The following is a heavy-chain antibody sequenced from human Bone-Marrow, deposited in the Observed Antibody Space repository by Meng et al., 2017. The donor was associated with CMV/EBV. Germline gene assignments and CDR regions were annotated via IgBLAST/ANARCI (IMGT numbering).Heavy chain of an antibody. CDR3: ARLAAHWGIADLDY. J-gene: IGHJ4*02. V-gene: IGHV5-51*01. CDR2: IYPGDSDT. CDR1: GYSFTSYW. Sequence: GGSLRLSCKGSGYSFTSYWIGWVRQMPGKGLEWMGIIYPGDSDTRYSPSFQGQVTISADKSISTAYLQWGSLKASDTAMYYCARLAAHWGIADLDYWGQGTLVTVS. D-gene: IGHD6-13*01.